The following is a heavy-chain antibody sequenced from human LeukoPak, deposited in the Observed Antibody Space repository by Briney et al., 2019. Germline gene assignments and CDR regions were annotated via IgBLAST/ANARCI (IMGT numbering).Heavy chain of an antibody. J-gene: IGHJ5*02. D-gene: IGHD3-3*01. CDR2: IYYSGST. V-gene: IGHV4-39*01. Sequence: PSQTLSLTCTVSGGSISSGSYYWSWIRQPAGKGLEWIGSIYYSGSTYYNPSLKSRVTISVDTSKNQFSLKLSSVTAADTAVYYCARVKRQGVATPYNWFDPWGQGTLVTVSS. CDR1: GGSISSGSYY. CDR3: ARVKRQGVATPYNWFDP.